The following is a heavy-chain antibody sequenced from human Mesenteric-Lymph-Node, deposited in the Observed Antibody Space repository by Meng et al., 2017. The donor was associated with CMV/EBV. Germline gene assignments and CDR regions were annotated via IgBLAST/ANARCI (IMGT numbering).Heavy chain of an antibody. D-gene: IGHD3-10*01. CDR1: GGSISSYY. V-gene: IGHV4-59*01. Sequence: SETLSLTCTVSGGSISSYYWSWIRQPPGKGLEWIGYIYYSGSTNYNPSIKSRVTISVDTSKNQFSLKLSSVTAADTALYYCARVWFGELFPDYWGQGTTVTVSS. CDR2: IYYSGST. CDR3: ARVWFGELFPDY. J-gene: IGHJ4*02.